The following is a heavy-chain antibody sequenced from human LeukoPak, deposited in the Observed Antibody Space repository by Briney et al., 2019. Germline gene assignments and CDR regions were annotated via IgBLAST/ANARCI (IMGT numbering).Heavy chain of an antibody. CDR2: IYYSGST. CDR1: GGSISSSSYY. V-gene: IGHV4-39*01. J-gene: IGHJ2*01. CDR3: ARHWGNYDYVWGSYRAAPGYFDL. D-gene: IGHD3-16*02. Sequence: PSETLSLTCTVSGGSISSSSYYWGGIRQPPGKGLEGIGSIYYSGSTYYNPSLKSRVTISVDTSKNQFSLKLSSVTAADTAVYYCARHWGNYDYVWGSYRAAPGYFDLWGRGTLVTVSS.